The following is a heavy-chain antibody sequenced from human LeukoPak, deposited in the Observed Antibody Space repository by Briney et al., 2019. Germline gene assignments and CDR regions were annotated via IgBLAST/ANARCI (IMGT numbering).Heavy chain of an antibody. CDR1: GYTFTSYY. CDR2: INPSGGST. CDR3: ARDPTRFGVVIELGGYMDV. D-gene: IGHD3-3*01. J-gene: IGHJ6*03. V-gene: IGHV1-46*01. Sequence: ASVKVSCKASGYTFTSYYMHWVRQAPGQGLEWMGIINPSGGSTSYAQKFQGRVTMTRDTSTSTVYMELSSLRSEDTAVYYCARDPTRFGVVIELGGYMDVWGKGTTVTVSS.